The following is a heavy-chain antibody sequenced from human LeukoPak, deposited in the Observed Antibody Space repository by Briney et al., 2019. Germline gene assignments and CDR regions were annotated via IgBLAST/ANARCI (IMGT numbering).Heavy chain of an antibody. CDR1: GFSFSSYE. CDR3: ARVLYYYGSGSFDP. J-gene: IGHJ5*02. Sequence: AGGSLRLSCAASGFSFSSYEMNWVRQSPGKGLEWLSYISSSGSTIYYADSVKGRFTISRDNAKNSLYLQMNSLRAEDTAVYYCARVLYYYGSGSFDPWGQGTLVTVSS. V-gene: IGHV3-48*03. D-gene: IGHD3-10*01. CDR2: ISSSGSTI.